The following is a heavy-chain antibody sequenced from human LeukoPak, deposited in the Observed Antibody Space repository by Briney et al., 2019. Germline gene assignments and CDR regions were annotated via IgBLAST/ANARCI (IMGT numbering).Heavy chain of an antibody. CDR3: AKEHDYSNAAPEWGFDS. J-gene: IGHJ4*02. Sequence: PGGSLRLSCAASGFTFSIHAMSWVRQAPGKGLEWVSGISGSSSHTMDADSVRGRFTISRDNTRNTLYLHMNNVRAEDTALYYCAKEHDYSNAAPEWGFDSWGQGTRVTVSS. CDR2: ISGSSSHT. V-gene: IGHV3-23*01. CDR1: GFTFSIHA. D-gene: IGHD3-3*01.